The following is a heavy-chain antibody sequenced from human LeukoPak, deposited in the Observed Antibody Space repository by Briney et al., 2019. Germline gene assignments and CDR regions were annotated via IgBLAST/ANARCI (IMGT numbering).Heavy chain of an antibody. CDR3: AKVGLRGVFDY. CDR2: ISYDGSNK. Sequence: PGRSLRLSCAASGLTFSSYGMHWVRQAPGKGLEWVAVISYDGSNKYYADSVKGRFTISRDNSKNTLYLQMNSLRAEDTAVYYCAKVGLRGVFDYWGQGTLVTVSS. V-gene: IGHV3-30*18. D-gene: IGHD3-10*01. J-gene: IGHJ4*02. CDR1: GLTFSSYG.